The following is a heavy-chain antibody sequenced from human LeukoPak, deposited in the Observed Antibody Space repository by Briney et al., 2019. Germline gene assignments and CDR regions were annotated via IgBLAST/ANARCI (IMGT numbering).Heavy chain of an antibody. D-gene: IGHD6-19*01. CDR3: AKYSSGWYVQYYFDY. V-gene: IGHV3-23*01. CDR1: GFTFSSYA. J-gene: IGHJ4*02. Sequence: PGGSLRLSCAASGFTFSSYAMSWVRQAPGKGLEWVSAISGSGGRTYYADSVKGRFTISRDNSKNTLYLQMNSLRAEDTAVYYCAKYSSGWYVQYYFDYWGQGTPVTVSS. CDR2: ISGSGGRT.